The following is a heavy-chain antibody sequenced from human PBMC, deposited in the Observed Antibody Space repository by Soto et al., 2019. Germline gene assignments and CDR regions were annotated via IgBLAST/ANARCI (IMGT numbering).Heavy chain of an antibody. Sequence: QLQLQESGPGLVKPSETLSLTCTVSGGSISSSSFHWGWIRQPPGKGLEWIGGLYYSGSTYYSPSLKRQLTISGDTPKNQFSLTLSSVTAADTAVYYCARRERAAGTDWWFDPWGQGTLVTVSS. V-gene: IGHV4-39*01. D-gene: IGHD6-13*01. J-gene: IGHJ5*02. CDR3: ARRERAAGTDWWFDP. CDR2: LYYSGST. CDR1: GGSISSSSFH.